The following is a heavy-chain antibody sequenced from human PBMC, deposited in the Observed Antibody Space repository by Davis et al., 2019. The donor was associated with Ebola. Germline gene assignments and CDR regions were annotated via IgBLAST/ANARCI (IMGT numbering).Heavy chain of an antibody. CDR3: ARVETTVTTGWFDP. J-gene: IGHJ5*02. CDR2: INHSGST. CDR1: GFTFSSYW. Sequence: ESLKISCAASGFTFSSYWMSWVRQAPGKGLGWIGEINHSGSTNYNPSLKSRVTISVDTSKNQFSLKLSSVTAADTDVYYCARVETTVTTGWFDPWGQGTLVTVSS. V-gene: IGHV4-34*01. D-gene: IGHD4-17*01.